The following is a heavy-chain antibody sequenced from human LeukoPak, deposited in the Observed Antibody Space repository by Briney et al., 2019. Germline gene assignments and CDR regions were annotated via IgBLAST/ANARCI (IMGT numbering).Heavy chain of an antibody. Sequence: ASVKVSCKASGYTFTSYYIHWVRQAPGQGLEWMGIINPSGGITTYAQKFQRRVTMTRDKSTSTVYMELRRLTSEDTAVYYCVRDGKTAAGNNFDYWGQGTLVTVSS. J-gene: IGHJ4*02. CDR1: GYTFTSYY. V-gene: IGHV1-46*01. CDR2: INPSGGIT. CDR3: VRDGKTAAGNNFDY. D-gene: IGHD6-13*01.